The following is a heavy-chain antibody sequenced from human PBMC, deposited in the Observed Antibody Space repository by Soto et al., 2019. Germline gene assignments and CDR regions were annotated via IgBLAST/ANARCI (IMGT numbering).Heavy chain of an antibody. Sequence: GGSLRLSCAASGFTFSSYSMNWVRQAPGKGLEWVSSISSSSSYIYYADSVKGRFTISRDNAKNSLYLQMNSLRAEDTAVYYCARDRIGRAAAGYYFDYWGQGTLVTVSS. CDR1: GFTFSSYS. CDR3: ARDRIGRAAAGYYFDY. J-gene: IGHJ4*02. D-gene: IGHD6-13*01. CDR2: ISSSSSYI. V-gene: IGHV3-21*01.